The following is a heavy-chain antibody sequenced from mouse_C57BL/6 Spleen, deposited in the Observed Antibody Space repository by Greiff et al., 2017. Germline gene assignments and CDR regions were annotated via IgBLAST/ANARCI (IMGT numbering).Heavy chain of an antibody. J-gene: IGHJ1*03. CDR1: GYAFSSSW. CDR3: ARAGDWPLDV. V-gene: IGHV1-82*01. Sequence: VQLQQSGPELVKPGASVKLSCKASGYAFSSSWMNWVKQRPGRGLEWIGRIYPGDGDTNYNGTFKGKATMTADKSSSTAYLQISSLTSEDPAVYFCARAGDWPLDVWGTGTTVTVSS. D-gene: IGHD2-13*01. CDR2: IYPGDGDT.